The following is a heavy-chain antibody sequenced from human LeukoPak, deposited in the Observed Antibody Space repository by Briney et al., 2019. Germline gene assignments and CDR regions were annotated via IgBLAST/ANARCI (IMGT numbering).Heavy chain of an antibody. Sequence: GSLRLSCAASGFTFSNYAMSWLRQAPGKGLEWVSAISVSGGTTYYADSVKGRFTISRDNSKNALYLQMNSLRAEDTAVYYCARDGLHTAHFDYWGQGTLVTVSS. D-gene: IGHD5-18*01. J-gene: IGHJ4*02. V-gene: IGHV3-23*01. CDR3: ARDGLHTAHFDY. CDR1: GFTFSNYA. CDR2: ISVSGGTT.